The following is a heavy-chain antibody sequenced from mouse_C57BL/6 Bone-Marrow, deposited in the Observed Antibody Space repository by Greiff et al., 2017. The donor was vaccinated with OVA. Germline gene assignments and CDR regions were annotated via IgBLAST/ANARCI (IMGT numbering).Heavy chain of an antibody. CDR3: TTAYYYGSMGY. Sequence: VHVKQSGAELVRPGASVKLSCTASGFNIKDDYMHWVKQRPEQGLEWIGWIDPENGDTEYASKFQGKATITADTSSNTAYLQLSSLTSEDTAVYYCTTAYYYGSMGYWGQGTTLTVSS. J-gene: IGHJ2*01. D-gene: IGHD1-1*01. CDR1: GFNIKDDY. V-gene: IGHV14-4*01. CDR2: IDPENGDT.